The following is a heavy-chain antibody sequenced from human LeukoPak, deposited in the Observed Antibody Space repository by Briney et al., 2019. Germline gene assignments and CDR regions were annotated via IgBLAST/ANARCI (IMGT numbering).Heavy chain of an antibody. D-gene: IGHD1-26*01. Sequence: GGSLRLSCAASGFAFSSDWMHWVPQAPGKGLVWVSRINSDGSDTSYADSVKGRFTISRDNAKNTLYLQMNSLRGEDTAVYYCASGVSGRYGCGDYWGQGTMVTVCS. CDR3: ASGVSGRYGCGDY. J-gene: IGHJ4*02. CDR1: GFAFSSDW. CDR2: INSDGSDT. V-gene: IGHV3-74*01.